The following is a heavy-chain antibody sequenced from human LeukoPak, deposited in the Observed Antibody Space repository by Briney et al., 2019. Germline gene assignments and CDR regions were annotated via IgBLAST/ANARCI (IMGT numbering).Heavy chain of an antibody. CDR2: IIPIFGTA. D-gene: IGHD2-2*01. CDR1: GGTFSSYA. V-gene: IGHV1-69*13. CDR3: AIRTSKGFDP. Sequence: GASVKLSCKASGGTFSSYAISWVRQAPGQGLEWMGGIIPIFGTANYAQKFQGRVTITADESTSTAYMELSSLRSEDTAVYYCAIRTSKGFDPWGQGTLVTVAS. J-gene: IGHJ5*02.